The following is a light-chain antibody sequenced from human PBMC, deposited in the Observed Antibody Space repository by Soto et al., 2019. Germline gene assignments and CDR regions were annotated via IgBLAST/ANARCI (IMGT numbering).Light chain of an antibody. CDR1: RSDVGGYNY. Sequence: QSALTQPASVSGSPGQSITISCTGTRSDVGGYNYVSWYQQHPGKAPKLVIYEVSNRPSGVSSRFSASKSGNTASLIISGLQAEDEADYYCSSYTSSSTVLFGGGTQLTVL. CDR2: EVS. V-gene: IGLV2-14*01. CDR3: SSYTSSSTVL. J-gene: IGLJ2*01.